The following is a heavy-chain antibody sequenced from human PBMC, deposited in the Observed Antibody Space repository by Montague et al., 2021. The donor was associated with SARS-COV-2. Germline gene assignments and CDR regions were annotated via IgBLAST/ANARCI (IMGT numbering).Heavy chain of an antibody. CDR3: ATLSRRTAAGTRDYFGLDV. J-gene: IGHJ6*02. Sequence: SETLSLTCRVSGDSISTSTWWTWVRQTPGKRLEWIGEIFHSGTINYNPSLKSRVSISVDKSNNQFSLRLSSLIAADTAVYYCATLSRRTAAGTRDYFGLDVWGQGTTAVVSS. D-gene: IGHD6-13*01. V-gene: IGHV4-4*02. CDR1: GDSISTSTW. CDR2: IFHSGTI.